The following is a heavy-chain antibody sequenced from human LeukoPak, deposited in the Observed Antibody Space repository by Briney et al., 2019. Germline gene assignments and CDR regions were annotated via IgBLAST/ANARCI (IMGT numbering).Heavy chain of an antibody. D-gene: IGHD6-19*01. Sequence: GGSLRLSCAAPGFTFSSYAMSWVRQAPGKGLEWVSAISGSGGSTYYADSVKGRFTISRDNSKNTLYLQMNGLRAEDTAVYYCATRYSSGWYVHYWGQGTLVTVSS. J-gene: IGHJ4*02. CDR3: ATRYSSGWYVHY. V-gene: IGHV3-23*01. CDR1: GFTFSSYA. CDR2: ISGSGGST.